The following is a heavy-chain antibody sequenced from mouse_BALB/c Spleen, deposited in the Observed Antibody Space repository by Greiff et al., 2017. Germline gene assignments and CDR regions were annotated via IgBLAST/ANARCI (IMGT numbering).Heavy chain of an antibody. CDR3: ARDPYGYDGDYYAMDY. CDR2: INPYNDGT. CDR1: GYTFTSYV. D-gene: IGHD2-2*01. J-gene: IGHJ4*01. Sequence: LQQSGPELVKPGASVKMSCKASGYTFTSYVMHWVKQKPGQGLEWIGYINPYNDGTKYNEKFKGKATLTSDKSSSTAYMELSSLTSEDSAVYYCARDPYGYDGDYYAMDYWGQGTSVTVSS. V-gene: IGHV1-14*01.